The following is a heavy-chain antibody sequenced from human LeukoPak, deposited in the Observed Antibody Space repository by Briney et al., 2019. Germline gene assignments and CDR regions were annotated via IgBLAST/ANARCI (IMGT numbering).Heavy chain of an antibody. Sequence: PGGSLRLSCAASGFTFGSYGMHWVRQAPGKGLEWVAFISYDRSETYYADSVKGRFSISRDNSKNTVYLQMNSLRTEDRAVYYCAREGGYYSDHWGQGTLVTVSS. J-gene: IGHJ4*02. CDR2: ISYDRSET. D-gene: IGHD6-25*01. CDR1: GFTFGSYG. CDR3: AREGGYYSDH. V-gene: IGHV3-30*03.